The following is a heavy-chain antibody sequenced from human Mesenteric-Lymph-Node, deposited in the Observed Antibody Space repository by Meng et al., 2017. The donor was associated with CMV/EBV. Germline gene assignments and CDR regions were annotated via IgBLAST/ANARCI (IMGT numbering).Heavy chain of an antibody. D-gene: IGHD3-9*01. CDR2: ISNDGSNK. V-gene: IGHV3-30*02. CDR3: VKDRGVPYYESLTGYSYFDY. Sequence: GGSLRLSCVTSGIAFSTYGMHWVRQAPGKGLEWVTFISNDGSNKYYGDSVKGRFTISRDNSKNTLYLQMNSLRAEDTSVYYCVKDRGVPYYESLTGYSYFDYWGQGALVTVS. J-gene: IGHJ4*02. CDR1: GIAFSTYG.